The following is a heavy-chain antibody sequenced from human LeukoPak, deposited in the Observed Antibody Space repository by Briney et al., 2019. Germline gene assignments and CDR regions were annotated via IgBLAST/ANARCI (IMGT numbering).Heavy chain of an antibody. CDR2: INTNTANP. J-gene: IGHJ4*02. CDR1: GYTFTRYA. V-gene: IGHV7-4-1*02. D-gene: IGHD3-10*01. CDR3: ARQIDRSLYY. Sequence: ASVKVSCKASGYTFTRYAMNWVRQAPGQGLEWMGWINTNTANPTYAQGFTGRFVFSLDASVSTAYLQISSLKAEDTAVYYCARQIDRSLYYWGQGTLVTVSS.